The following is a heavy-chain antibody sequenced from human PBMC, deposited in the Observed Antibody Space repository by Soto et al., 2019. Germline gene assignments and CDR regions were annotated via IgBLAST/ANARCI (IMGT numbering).Heavy chain of an antibody. D-gene: IGHD3-10*01. CDR3: GRAEKGPTGIDH. V-gene: IGHV1-2*02. J-gene: IGHJ4*01. Sequence: QVQLVQSGAEVKEPGASVKVSCKASGYTFTGYYIHWVRQAPGQGLEWMGWINPNSGGTNYAQKFQGRVNMTRGTSINTAYMERRRLRSDDQAVYYCGRAEKGPTGIDHRGQGTLVTVSS. CDR1: GYTFTGYY. CDR2: INPNSGGT.